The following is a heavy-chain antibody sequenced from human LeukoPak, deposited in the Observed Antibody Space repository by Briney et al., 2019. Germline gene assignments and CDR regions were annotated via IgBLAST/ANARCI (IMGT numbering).Heavy chain of an antibody. V-gene: IGHV1-69*05. CDR2: IIPIFGTA. Sequence: SVKVSCKASGGTFSSYAISWVRQAPGQGLEWMGRIIPIFGTANYAQKFQGRVTITTDESTSTAYMELSSLRSEDTAVYYCARDGVGYDYVWGGYRHDAFDIWGQGTMVTVSS. J-gene: IGHJ3*02. CDR1: GGTFSSYA. CDR3: ARDGVGYDYVWGGYRHDAFDI. D-gene: IGHD3-16*02.